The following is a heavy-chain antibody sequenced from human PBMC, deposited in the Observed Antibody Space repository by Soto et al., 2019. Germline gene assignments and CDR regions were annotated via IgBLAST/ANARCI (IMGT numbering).Heavy chain of an antibody. CDR3: ARRYGYSFDY. CDR2: IYYSGST. CDR1: GGCMSSHY. Sequence: SETLSLTCTVSGGCMSSHYRSWIRQPPGNRLEWIGYIYYSGSTNYNPSLKSRVTISVDTSKNQFSLKLNSVTAADTAVYYCARRYGYSFDYWGQGTLVTVSS. D-gene: IGHD5-18*01. V-gene: IGHV4-59*11. J-gene: IGHJ4*02.